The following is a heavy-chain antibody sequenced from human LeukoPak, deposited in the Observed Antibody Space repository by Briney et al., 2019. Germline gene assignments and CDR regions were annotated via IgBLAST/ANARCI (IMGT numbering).Heavy chain of an antibody. Sequence: ASVKVSCKASGGTFSSYAISWVRQAPGQGLEWMGGIIPIFGTANYAQKFQGRVTITTDESTSTAYMELSSLRSGDTAVYYCARAIQGRDFDYWGQGTLVTVSS. J-gene: IGHJ4*02. V-gene: IGHV1-69*05. CDR1: GGTFSSYA. CDR2: IIPIFGTA. CDR3: ARAIQGRDFDY. D-gene: IGHD2-15*01.